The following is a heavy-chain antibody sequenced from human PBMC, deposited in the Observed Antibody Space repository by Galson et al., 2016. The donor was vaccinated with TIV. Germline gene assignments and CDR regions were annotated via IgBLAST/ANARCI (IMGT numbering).Heavy chain of an antibody. V-gene: IGHV3-66*02. J-gene: IGHJ6*02. CDR2: ISDGGNT. Sequence: SLRLSCAASGIDVSIIYMTWVRQAPGKGLEWVSLISDGGNTYYADSVKGRFSISRDNSKNILFLQMNSLRVEDTAVYYCARDRVVDATYYYYYYGMDVWGQGTAVTVSS. CDR1: GIDVSIIY. D-gene: IGHD2-15*01. CDR3: ARDRVVDATYYYYYYGMDV.